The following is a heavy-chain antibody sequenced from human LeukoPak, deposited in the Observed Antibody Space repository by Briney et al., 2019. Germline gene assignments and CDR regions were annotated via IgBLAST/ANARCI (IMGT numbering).Heavy chain of an antibody. J-gene: IGHJ4*02. CDR2: IISILGTT. CDR3: ARSGDSSGYYYGERY. V-gene: IGHV1-69*13. Sequence: SVKVSCKASGGTFSSYAISWVRQAPGQGLEWMGGIISILGTTKYAQKFQGRVTITADESTSTAYMELSSLRSEDTAVYYCARSGDSSGYYYGERYWGQGTLVTVSS. CDR1: GGTFSSYA. D-gene: IGHD3-22*01.